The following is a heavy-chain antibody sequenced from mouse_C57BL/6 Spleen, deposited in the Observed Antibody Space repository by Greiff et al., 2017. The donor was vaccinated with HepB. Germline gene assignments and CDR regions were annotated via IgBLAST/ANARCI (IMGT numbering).Heavy chain of an antibody. Sequence: VQPQQSGPELVKPGASVKISCKASGYAFSSYWMNWVKQRPGKGVVWTGRIYPGDGETNYNGKFKGKTTLTADKYSSTAYMRLSSLTSEDSAVYFCARGGVIDCWGKGATRTVSS. CDR2: IYPGDGET. V-gene: IGHV1-82*01. J-gene: IGHJ2*01. CDR1: GYAFSSYW. CDR3: ARGGVIDC.